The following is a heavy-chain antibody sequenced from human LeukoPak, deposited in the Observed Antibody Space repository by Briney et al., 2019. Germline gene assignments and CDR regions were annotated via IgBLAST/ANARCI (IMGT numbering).Heavy chain of an antibody. J-gene: IGHJ1*01. V-gene: IGHV4-59*01. D-gene: IGHD3-22*01. CDR1: GGSISSYY. CDR2: IYYSGST. Sequence: SETLSLTCTVSGGSISSYYWSWIRQPPGKGLEWIGYIYYSGSTNYNPSLKSRVTISVDTSKNQFSLKLSSVTAADTAVYYCASTRPYYYDSSGYYDSFQHWGQGTLVTVSS. CDR3: ASTRPYYYDSSGYYDSFQH.